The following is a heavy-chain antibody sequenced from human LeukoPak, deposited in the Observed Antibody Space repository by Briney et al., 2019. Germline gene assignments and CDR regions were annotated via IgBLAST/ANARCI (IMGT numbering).Heavy chain of an antibody. CDR2: IKQDGSEK. CDR1: GYTFSTPG. CDR3: ARAAYSGSRTSFDY. V-gene: IGHV3-7*04. D-gene: IGHD1-26*01. J-gene: IGHJ4*02. Sequence: GGSLRLLCAASGYTFSTPGMSWARQAPGKGLEWVATIKQDGSEKYYVDSVKGRFTISRDNAKISLYLQMNSLRAEDTAVYYCARAAYSGSRTSFDYWGQGPLVIVSS.